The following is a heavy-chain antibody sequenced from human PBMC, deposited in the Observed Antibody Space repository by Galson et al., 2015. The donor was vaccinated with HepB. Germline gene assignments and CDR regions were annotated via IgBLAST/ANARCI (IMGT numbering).Heavy chain of an antibody. Sequence: SLRLSCAASGFTFNAYSMSWIRQAPGEGLEWVSYITSSGSTIYYADSVKGRFTISRDNAKNTLYLQVNSLRAEDTAVYYCARGQYSGYEYVTSLIDVWGKGTAGTVAS. CDR3: ARGQYSGYEYVTSLIDV. CDR2: ITSSGSTI. D-gene: IGHD5-12*01. J-gene: IGHJ6*04. CDR1: GFTFNAYS. V-gene: IGHV3-11*01.